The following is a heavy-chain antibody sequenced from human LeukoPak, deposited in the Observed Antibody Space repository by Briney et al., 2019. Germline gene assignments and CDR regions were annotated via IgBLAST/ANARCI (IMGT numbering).Heavy chain of an antibody. V-gene: IGHV3-23*01. CDR3: AKVTSQLWFDY. CDR1: GFTFSNYA. Sequence: GGSLRLSCAASGFTFSNYAMSWVRQAPGKGLEWVSAISGSGDSTFYADSVKGRITISRGNSKNTLYLQMNSLRAEDTAVYYCAKVTSQLWFDYWGQGTLVTVSS. CDR2: ISGSGDST. D-gene: IGHD5-18*01. J-gene: IGHJ4*02.